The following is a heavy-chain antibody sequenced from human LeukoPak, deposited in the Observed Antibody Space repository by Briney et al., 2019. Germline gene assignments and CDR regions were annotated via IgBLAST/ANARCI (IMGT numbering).Heavy chain of an antibody. V-gene: IGHV3-21*04. CDR3: ALTLVVDLFDR. CDR2: ISSSNSYT. D-gene: IGHD2-21*01. J-gene: IGHJ5*02. CDR1: GFTFSNYS. Sequence: GGSLRLSCAASGFTFSNYSMTWVRQAPGKGLEWVSSISSSNSYTYYADSVKGRFTISRDNAKNSLYLQMNSLRADDTAVYYCALTLVVDLFDRWVQGSLVTVSS.